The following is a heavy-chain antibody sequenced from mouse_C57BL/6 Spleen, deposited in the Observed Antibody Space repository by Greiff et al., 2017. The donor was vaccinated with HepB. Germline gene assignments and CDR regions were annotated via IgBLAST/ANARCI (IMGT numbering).Heavy chain of an antibody. J-gene: IGHJ4*01. Sequence: QVQLKESGAELVRPGASVKLSCKASGYTFTDYYINWVKQRPGQGLEWIARIYPGSGNTYSNEKFKGKATLTAEKSSSTAYMQLSSLTSEDSAVYFCARKGDGNHYYAMDYWGQGTSVTVSS. CDR2: IYPGSGNT. CDR3: ARKGDGNHYYAMDY. CDR1: GYTFTDYY. D-gene: IGHD2-1*01. V-gene: IGHV1-76*01.